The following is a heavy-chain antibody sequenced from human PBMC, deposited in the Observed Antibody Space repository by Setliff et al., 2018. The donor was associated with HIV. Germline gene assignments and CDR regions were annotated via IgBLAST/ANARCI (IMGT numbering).Heavy chain of an antibody. Sequence: PGGSLRLSCAASGFTFSSYSMNWVRQAPGKGLEWVSSISSSSSYIYYADSAKGRFTISRDNAKNSLYLQMNSLRAEDTAVYYCARRRYDFWSGYYPYYMDVWGKGTTVTVSS. J-gene: IGHJ6*03. D-gene: IGHD3-3*01. CDR2: ISSSSSYI. CDR1: GFTFSSYS. CDR3: ARRRYDFWSGYYPYYMDV. V-gene: IGHV3-21*01.